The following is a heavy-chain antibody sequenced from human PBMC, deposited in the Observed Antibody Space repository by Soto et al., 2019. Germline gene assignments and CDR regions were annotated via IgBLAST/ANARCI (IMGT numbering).Heavy chain of an antibody. D-gene: IGHD3-16*01. Sequence: QVQLQESGPGLVKPSETLSLTCTVSGGSISSYYWSWIRQPPGKGLEWIGYIYYSGSTNYNTSLKSRVTISVDTSKNQFSLKLSSVTAADTAVYYCASLIQGALDYWGQGTLVTVSS. CDR1: GGSISSYY. CDR2: IYYSGST. J-gene: IGHJ4*02. V-gene: IGHV4-59*01. CDR3: ASLIQGALDY.